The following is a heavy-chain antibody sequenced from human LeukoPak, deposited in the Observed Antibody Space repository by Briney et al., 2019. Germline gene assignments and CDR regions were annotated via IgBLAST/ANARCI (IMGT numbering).Heavy chain of an antibody. J-gene: IGHJ3*02. D-gene: IGHD6-13*01. Sequence: GGSLRLSCAASGFTFSSYSMNWVRQAPGKGLEWVSSISSSSSYIYYADSVKGRFTISRDNAKNSLYLRMNSLRAEDTAVYYCAREVVAAAGVAFDIWGQGTMVTVSS. CDR1: GFTFSSYS. V-gene: IGHV3-21*01. CDR3: AREVVAAAGVAFDI. CDR2: ISSSSSYI.